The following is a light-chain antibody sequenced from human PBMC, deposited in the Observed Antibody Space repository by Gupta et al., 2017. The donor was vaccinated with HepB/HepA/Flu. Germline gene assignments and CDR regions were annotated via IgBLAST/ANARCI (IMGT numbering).Light chain of an antibody. CDR2: AAS. Sequence: IQMTQSPSSLSASVGDRVTITCRTSQGIRKDLGWYQQQPGKAPKLLIYAASILQTGVPSRFSGSGSDTDFTLTISSLQPEDFATYYCRQYDSYPRTFGQGTKLEIK. J-gene: IGKJ2*01. CDR1: QGIRKD. CDR3: RQYDSYPRT. V-gene: IGKV1-6*01.